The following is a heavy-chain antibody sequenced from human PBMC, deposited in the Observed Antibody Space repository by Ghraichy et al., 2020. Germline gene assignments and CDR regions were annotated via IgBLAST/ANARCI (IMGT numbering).Heavy chain of an antibody. Sequence: GGSLRLSCAASGFTFSSYAMSWVRQAPGKGLEWVSAISGSGGSTYYADSVKGRFTISRDNSKNTLYLQMNSLRAEDTAVYYCAKELDYYDSSGYGGFDYWGQGTLVTVSS. V-gene: IGHV3-23*01. CDR1: GFTFSSYA. D-gene: IGHD3-22*01. J-gene: IGHJ4*02. CDR2: ISGSGGST. CDR3: AKELDYYDSSGYGGFDY.